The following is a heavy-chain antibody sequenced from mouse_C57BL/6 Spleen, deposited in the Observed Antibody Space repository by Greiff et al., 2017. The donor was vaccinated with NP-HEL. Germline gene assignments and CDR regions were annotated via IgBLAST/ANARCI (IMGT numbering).Heavy chain of an antibody. CDR3: ARERRYYGSVYWYFDV. J-gene: IGHJ1*03. Sequence: QVQLQQPGAELVKPGASVKMSCKASGYTFTSYWITWVKQRPGQGLEWIGDIYPGSGSTTYNEKFKSKATLTVDTSSSTAYMQLSSLTYDDYAVYYCARERRYYGSVYWYFDVWGTGTTVTVSS. V-gene: IGHV1-55*01. CDR1: GYTFTSYW. D-gene: IGHD1-1*01. CDR2: IYPGSGST.